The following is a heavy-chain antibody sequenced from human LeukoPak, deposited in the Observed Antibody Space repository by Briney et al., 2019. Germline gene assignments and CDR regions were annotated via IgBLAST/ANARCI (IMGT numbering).Heavy chain of an antibody. CDR2: ISGGGGST. D-gene: IGHD3-10*01. Sequence: PGGSLRLSCAASGFTFTSYAMSWVRQAPGKGLEWVSGISGGGGSTDYAASVRGRFTISRDNSKNTLYLQMHSLRAEDTALYYCAKDSAMTPYFDYWGQGTLVTVAS. CDR1: GFTFTSYA. CDR3: AKDSAMTPYFDY. V-gene: IGHV3-23*01. J-gene: IGHJ4*02.